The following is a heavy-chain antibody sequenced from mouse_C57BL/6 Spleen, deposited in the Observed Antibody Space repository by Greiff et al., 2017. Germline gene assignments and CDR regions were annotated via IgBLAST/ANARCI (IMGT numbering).Heavy chain of an antibody. V-gene: IGHV1-81*01. CDR2: IYPRRGNT. CDR3: AKEKSNFYFDY. CDR1: GYTFTSYG. J-gene: IGHJ2*01. Sequence: QVQLKESGAELARPGASVKLSCKVSGYTFTSYGISWVKQRTGQGLEWIGEIYPRRGNTYYKEKFKGKATLTADKSSSTAYMELRSLTTEDSAVYFCAKEKSNFYFDYWGQGTTLTVSS. D-gene: IGHD2-5*01.